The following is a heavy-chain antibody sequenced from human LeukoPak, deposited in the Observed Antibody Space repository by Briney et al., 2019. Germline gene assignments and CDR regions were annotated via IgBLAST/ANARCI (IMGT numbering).Heavy chain of an antibody. CDR1: GFTFSDYY. CDR2: ISSSGSTI. J-gene: IGHJ5*02. D-gene: IGHD3-22*01. V-gene: IGHV3-11*01. Sequence: PGGSLRLSCAASGFTFSDYYMSWIRQAPGKGLEWVSYISSSGSTIYYADSVKGRFTISRDNAKNSLYLQMNSLRAEDTAVYYCAGARSYYYDSSGYTWGQGTLVTVSS. CDR3: AGARSYYYDSSGYT.